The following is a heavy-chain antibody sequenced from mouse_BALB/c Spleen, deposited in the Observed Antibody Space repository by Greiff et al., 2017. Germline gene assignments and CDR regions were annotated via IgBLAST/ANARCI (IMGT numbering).Heavy chain of an antibody. CDR3: ARPSLRDWYFDV. V-gene: IGHV3-8*02. J-gene: IGHJ1*01. CDR2: ISYSGST. D-gene: IGHD1-1*01. Sequence: EVKLKESGPSLVKPSQTLSLTCSVTGDSITSGYWNWIRKFPGNKLEYMGYISYSGSTYYNPSLKSRISITRDTSKNQYYLQLNSVTTEDTATYYCARPSLRDWYFDVWGAGTTVTVSS. CDR1: GDSITSGY.